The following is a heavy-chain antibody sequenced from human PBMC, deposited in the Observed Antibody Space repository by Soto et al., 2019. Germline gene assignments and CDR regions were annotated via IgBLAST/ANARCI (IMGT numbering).Heavy chain of an antibody. CDR3: ARESHSYESSAPDF. Sequence: QVQLVQSGAEVKKPGASVKVSCKASGYTFSDYYMHWVRQAPGQGLEWMGWINPNSGGTNYAQKFQGRVTMTRDTSISTAYMELSSLRSDDTAVYYCARESHSYESSAPDFWGQGTLVTVSS. J-gene: IGHJ4*02. CDR1: GYTFSDYY. CDR2: INPNSGGT. V-gene: IGHV1-2*02. D-gene: IGHD3-22*01.